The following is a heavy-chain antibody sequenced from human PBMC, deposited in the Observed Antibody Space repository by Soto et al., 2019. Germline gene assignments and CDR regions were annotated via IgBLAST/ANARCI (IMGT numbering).Heavy chain of an antibody. CDR3: VKDLWFGELLGHFDY. J-gene: IGHJ4*02. CDR2: ISSNGGST. CDR1: GFTFSSYA. V-gene: IGHV3-64D*08. Sequence: GGSLRLSCSASGFTFSSYAMHWVRQAPGKGLEYVSAISSNGGSTYYADSVKGRFTISRDNSKNTLYLQMSSLRAEDTAVYYCVKDLWFGELLGHFDYWGQGTLVTVSS. D-gene: IGHD3-10*01.